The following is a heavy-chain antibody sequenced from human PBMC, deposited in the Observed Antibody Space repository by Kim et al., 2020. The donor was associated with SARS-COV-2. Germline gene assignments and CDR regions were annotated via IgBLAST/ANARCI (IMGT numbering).Heavy chain of an antibody. V-gene: IGHV4-4*07. CDR1: GGSLITYY. CDR2: IYVTGTT. J-gene: IGHJ4*02. D-gene: IGHD3-16*01. Sequence: SETLSLTCSVSGGSLITYYWSWIRQPAGKGLEWVGRIYVTGTTSYNPSLRSRVSMSMDASKNHVYLKLTSVTAADTALYFCVRDGGPGLPPLWGQGTLVT. CDR3: VRDGGPGLPPL.